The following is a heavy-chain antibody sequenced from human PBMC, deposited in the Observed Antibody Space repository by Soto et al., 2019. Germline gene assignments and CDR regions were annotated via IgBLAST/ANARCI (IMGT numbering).Heavy chain of an antibody. CDR2: IFSSGST. Sequence: LETLSLTCTVSGGSINTFYWSWVRQPAGKGLEWIGRIFSSGSTSFNPSLESRVAMSVDTSKNHFSLNLSSVTAADMAVYYCAREGSHSAYNFAHGIQLWSFDFWGQGALVTVSS. CDR1: GGSINTFY. CDR3: AREGSHSAYNFAHGIQLWSFDF. J-gene: IGHJ4*02. D-gene: IGHD5-12*01. V-gene: IGHV4-4*07.